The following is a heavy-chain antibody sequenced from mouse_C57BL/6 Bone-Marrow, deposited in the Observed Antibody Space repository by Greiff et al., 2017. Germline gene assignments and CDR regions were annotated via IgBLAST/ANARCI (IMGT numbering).Heavy chain of an antibody. CDR2: ISNGGGST. J-gene: IGHJ2*01. CDR1: GFTFSDYY. Sequence: EVQLVESGGGLVQPGGSLKLSCAASGFTFSDYYMYWVRQTPEKRLEWVAYISNGGGSTYYPDTVKGRFTISRDNAKNTLYLQMSRLKSEDTAMYYCARGGYYFDYCGQVTTLTVSS. V-gene: IGHV5-12*01. CDR3: ARGGYYFDY.